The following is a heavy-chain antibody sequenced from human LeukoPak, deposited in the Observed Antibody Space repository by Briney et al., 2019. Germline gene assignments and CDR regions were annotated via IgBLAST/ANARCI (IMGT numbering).Heavy chain of an antibody. CDR1: GFTFSSYS. CDR2: VSTGGSTI. D-gene: IGHD4-17*01. CDR3: ARDTTDDYGDYYFDY. Sequence: GGSLRLSCAASGFTFSSYSMNWVRQAPGKGLEWVSYVSTGGSTIYYADSVKGRFTVSRDNAKNSLYLQMNSLRAEDTAVYYCARDTTDDYGDYYFDYWGQGTLVTVSS. V-gene: IGHV3-48*04. J-gene: IGHJ4*02.